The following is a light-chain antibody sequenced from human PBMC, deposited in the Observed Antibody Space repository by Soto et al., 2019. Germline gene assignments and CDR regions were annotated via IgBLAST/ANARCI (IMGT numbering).Light chain of an antibody. CDR1: SSDTGDYNY. V-gene: IGLV2-8*01. CDR3: SSYARSENYF. Sequence: QSALTQPPSASGSPGQSVTISCSGTSSDTGDYNYVSWYQQHPGKAPKLMIYEVSKRPSGVHDRFSGSKSGNTASLTVSGLQAEDEADYYCSSYARSENYFFGTGTKLTVL. CDR2: EVS. J-gene: IGLJ1*01.